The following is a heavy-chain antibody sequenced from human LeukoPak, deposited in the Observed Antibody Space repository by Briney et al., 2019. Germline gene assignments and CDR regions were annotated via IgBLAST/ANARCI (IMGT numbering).Heavy chain of an antibody. CDR3: AKWGDYDILTGYYDSDY. CDR2: IVGSGGST. V-gene: IGHV3-23*01. CDR1: GFTFSNYA. J-gene: IGHJ4*02. D-gene: IGHD3-9*01. Sequence: GASLRLSCAASGFTFSNYAMSWVRQAPGKGLEWVSAIVGSGGSTYYADSVKGRLTICRDNPKNTLYLQMNSLRAEDTAVYYCAKWGDYDILTGYYDSDYWGQGTLVTVSS.